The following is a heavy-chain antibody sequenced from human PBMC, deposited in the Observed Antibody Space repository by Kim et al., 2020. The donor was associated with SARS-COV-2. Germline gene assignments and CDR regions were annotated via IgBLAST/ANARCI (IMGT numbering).Heavy chain of an antibody. CDR1: GFTFSSYA. CDR3: AKVPGRPRVALDYFDY. D-gene: IGHD3-10*01. J-gene: IGHJ4*02. V-gene: IGHV3-23*01. Sequence: GGSLRLSCAASGFTFSSYAMSWVRQAPGKGLEWVSAISGSGGSTYYADSVKGRFTISRDNSKNTLYLQMNSLRAEDTAVYYCAKVPGRPRVALDYFDYWGQGTLVTVSS. CDR2: ISGSGGST.